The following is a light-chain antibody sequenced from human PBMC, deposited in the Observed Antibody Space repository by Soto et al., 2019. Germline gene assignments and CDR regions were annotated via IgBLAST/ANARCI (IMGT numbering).Light chain of an antibody. V-gene: IGLV2-23*01. CDR2: EGS. CDR1: ISDVGSYNL. CDR3: CSYAGSSTYV. Sequence: QSVLTQPASVSGSLGQSITISCTGTISDVGSYNLVSWYQQHPGKAPKLMIYEGSKRPSGVSNRFSGSKSGNTASLTISGLQAEDEADYYCCSYAGSSTYVFGTGTKVTVL. J-gene: IGLJ1*01.